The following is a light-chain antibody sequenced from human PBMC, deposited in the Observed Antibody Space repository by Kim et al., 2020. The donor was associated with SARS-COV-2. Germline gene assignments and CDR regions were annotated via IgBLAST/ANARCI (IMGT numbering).Light chain of an antibody. CDR3: LQHDSYPLT. Sequence: DIQMTQSPSAMSASVGDRVTITCRASQGISSYLAGSQQKPGQVPKRLIYAASSLQSGVPSRFSGSGSGTEFTLTISSLQPEDFATYYCLQHDSYPLTFGGRTKVDIK. J-gene: IGKJ4*01. CDR2: AAS. V-gene: IGKV1-17*03. CDR1: QGISSY.